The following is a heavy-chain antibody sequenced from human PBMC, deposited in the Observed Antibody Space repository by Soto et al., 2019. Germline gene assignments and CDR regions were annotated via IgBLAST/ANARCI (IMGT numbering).Heavy chain of an antibody. J-gene: IGHJ4*02. Sequence: ASVKVSCKASGYTLTIYYMHWVRQAPGQGLEWMGIINPSGGSTSYAQKFQGRVTMTRDTSTSTVYMELSSLRSEDTAVYYCASAQWFGEFTLDYWGQGTLVTVSS. D-gene: IGHD3-10*01. CDR1: GYTLTIYY. V-gene: IGHV1-46*03. CDR2: INPSGGST. CDR3: ASAQWFGEFTLDY.